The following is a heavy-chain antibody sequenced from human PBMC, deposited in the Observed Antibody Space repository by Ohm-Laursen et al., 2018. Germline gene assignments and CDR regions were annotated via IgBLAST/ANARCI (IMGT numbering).Heavy chain of an antibody. D-gene: IGHD1-1*01. CDR1: GFAFSTYS. CDR2: IGTGGTSI. V-gene: IGHV3-21*01. CDR3: ADTGY. J-gene: IGHJ4*02. Sequence: SLRLSCSAPGFAFSTYSMNWVRQAPGKGLEWVSSIGTGGTSIYYADSVKGRFTISRDNAKNSLYLQMNSLRVDDTAVYYCADTGYWGQGTLVTVSS.